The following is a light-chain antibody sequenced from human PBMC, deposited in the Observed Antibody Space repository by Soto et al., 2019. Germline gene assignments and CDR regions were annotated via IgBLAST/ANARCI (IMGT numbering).Light chain of an antibody. CDR2: EAS. Sequence: QSALTQPPSVSGSPGQSVTISCTGTSTDFVSYNRVSWYQQPPGTAPKLIIYEASNRPSGVPGRFSGSKSGNTASLTISGLQAADEADYYCSSYAGNNVFVIFGGGTKLTVL. CDR1: STDFVSYNR. CDR3: SSYAGNNVFVI. V-gene: IGLV2-18*02. J-gene: IGLJ2*01.